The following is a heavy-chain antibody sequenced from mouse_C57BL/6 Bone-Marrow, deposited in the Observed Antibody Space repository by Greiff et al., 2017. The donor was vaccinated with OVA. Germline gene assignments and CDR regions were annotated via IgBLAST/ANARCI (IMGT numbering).Heavy chain of an antibody. CDR1: GFTFSDYY. V-gene: IGHV5-16*01. J-gene: IGHJ1*03. Sequence: EVMLVESEGGLVQPGSSMKLSCTASGFTFSDYYMAWVRQVPEKGLEWVANINYDGSSTYYLDSLKSRFIISRDNAKNILYLQMSSLKSKDTATYYCARDLWYFDVWGTGTTVTVSS. CDR3: ARDLWYFDV. CDR2: INYDGSST.